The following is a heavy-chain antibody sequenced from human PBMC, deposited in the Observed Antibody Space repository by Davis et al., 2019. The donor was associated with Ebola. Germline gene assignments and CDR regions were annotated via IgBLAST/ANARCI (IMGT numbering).Heavy chain of an antibody. CDR1: GFTFSSYS. Sequence: GGSLRLSCAGSGFTFSSYSMNWVRQAPGKGLEWVSSISGSSNRIYYADSAKGRFTIPRDNAKNSLYLQMNSLRVEDTAIYYCTTKSYYDSSGYRNWGQGTLVTVSS. CDR2: ISGSSNRI. D-gene: IGHD3-22*01. CDR3: TTKSYYDSSGYRN. J-gene: IGHJ4*02. V-gene: IGHV3-21*01.